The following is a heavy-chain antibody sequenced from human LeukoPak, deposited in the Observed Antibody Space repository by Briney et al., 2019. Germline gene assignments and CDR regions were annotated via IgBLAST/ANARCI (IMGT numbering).Heavy chain of an antibody. Sequence: SETLSLTCTVSGGSASSGSYYWSWIRQPPGKGLEWIGYIYYSGSTNYNPSLKSRVTISVDTSKNQFSLKLSSVTAADTAVHYCARVFSVAGHYAFDIWGQGTMVTVSS. CDR1: GGSASSGSYY. CDR3: ARVFSVAGHYAFDI. D-gene: IGHD6-19*01. J-gene: IGHJ3*02. CDR2: IYYSGST. V-gene: IGHV4-61*01.